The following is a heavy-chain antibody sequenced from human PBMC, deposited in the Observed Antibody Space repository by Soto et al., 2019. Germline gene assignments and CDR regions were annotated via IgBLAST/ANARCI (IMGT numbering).Heavy chain of an antibody. CDR2: ISGRSTYI. Sequence: TGGSLRLSCAASGFTLSGYSMNWVRQAPGKGLEWVSSISGRSTYIHYVDSAKGRFTISRDNAKNSLYLQMNSLRAEDTAVYYCARDQGGTYYDILSNWGQGTLVTVSS. D-gene: IGHD3-9*01. J-gene: IGHJ4*02. V-gene: IGHV3-21*01. CDR1: GFTLSGYS. CDR3: ARDQGGTYYDILSN.